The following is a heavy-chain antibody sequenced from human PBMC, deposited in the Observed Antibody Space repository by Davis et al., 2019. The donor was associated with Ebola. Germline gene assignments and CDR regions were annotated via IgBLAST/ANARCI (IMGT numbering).Heavy chain of an antibody. CDR2: ISSSVGRT. Sequence: PGGSLRPSCAPPGFTFSSYAMTWVRQAPGKGLEWVSSISSSVGRTYYADSVRGRFTISTDHAKSTLHLQMNSLRAEETDVYYCTRSTVYGVEYMDVWGKGATVTVSS. D-gene: IGHD3-3*01. V-gene: IGHV3-23*01. CDR1: GFTFSSYA. J-gene: IGHJ6*03. CDR3: TRSTVYGVEYMDV.